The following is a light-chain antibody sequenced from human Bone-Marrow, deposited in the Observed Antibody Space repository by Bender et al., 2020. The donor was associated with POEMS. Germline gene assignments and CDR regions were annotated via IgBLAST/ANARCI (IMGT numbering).Light chain of an antibody. CDR2: DVT. CDR1: SSDVGGYNY. V-gene: IGLV2-14*01. J-gene: IGLJ1*01. CDR3: SSYTSSSSFV. Sequence: QSALTQPASVSGSPGQSITISCTGTSSDVGGYNYVTWYQQHPGKAPKLIIYDVTERPSGVPDRFSGSKSGNTASLTISGLQAEDEADYSCSSYTSSSSFVFGTGTKVTVL.